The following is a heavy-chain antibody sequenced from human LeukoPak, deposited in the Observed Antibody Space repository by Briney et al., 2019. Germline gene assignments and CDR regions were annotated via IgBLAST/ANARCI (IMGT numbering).Heavy chain of an antibody. CDR3: ARGGTGSGWYGVPFDY. J-gene: IGHJ4*02. D-gene: IGHD6-19*01. V-gene: IGHV1-18*01. CDR2: ISAYNGNT. Sequence: ASVKVSCKASGYTFTSYGISWVRQAPGQGLEWMGWISAYNGNTNYAQKLQGRVTMTTATSTSTAYMELRSLRSDDTAVYYCARGGTGSGWYGVPFDYWGQGTLVTVSS. CDR1: GYTFTSYG.